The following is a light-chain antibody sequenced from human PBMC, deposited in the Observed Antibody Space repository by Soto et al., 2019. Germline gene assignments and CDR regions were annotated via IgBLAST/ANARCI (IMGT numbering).Light chain of an antibody. CDR1: QSVSSN. Sequence: EIVMTQSPATLSVSPGERATLSCRASQSVSSNLAWYQQKPGQAPRLLIYGASTRATSIPARFSGSGSGTEVTLTISSLQSEDFAVYYCQQYNNWPSITFGQGTRLEIK. CDR2: GAS. J-gene: IGKJ5*01. CDR3: QQYNNWPSIT. V-gene: IGKV3-15*01.